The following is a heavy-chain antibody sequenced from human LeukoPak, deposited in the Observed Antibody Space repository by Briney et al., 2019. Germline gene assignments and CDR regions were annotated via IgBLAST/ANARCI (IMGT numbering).Heavy chain of an antibody. CDR3: INYDFWSGYFL. V-gene: IGHV4-38-2*01. J-gene: IGHJ4*02. CDR2: TYHSGST. D-gene: IGHD3-3*01. CDR1: GYSISSAYY. Sequence: PSETLSLTCAVSGYSISSAYYWGWIRQPPGKGLEWIASTYHSGSTYYNPSLKSRVTISVDTSKNQFSLKLSSVTAADTAVYYCINYDFWSGYFLWGQGTLVTVSS.